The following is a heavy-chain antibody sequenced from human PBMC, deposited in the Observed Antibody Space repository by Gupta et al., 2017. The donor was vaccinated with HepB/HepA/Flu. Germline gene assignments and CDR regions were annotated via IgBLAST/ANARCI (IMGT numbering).Heavy chain of an antibody. CDR3: ARDWSHYDILTGYSSGWFDP. D-gene: IGHD3-9*01. V-gene: IGHV4-59*01. CDR1: GGSISSSS. Sequence: QVPLQESGPGLVTPSVSLSLTCHFPGGSISSSSWSWFRQPPGKGPEWIGYIDYSGSTNYNPSLKRRVTISVDTSKNQFSLKLSSVTAADTAVYYCARDWSHYDILTGYSSGWFDPWGQGTLVTVSS. J-gene: IGHJ5*02. CDR2: IDYSGST.